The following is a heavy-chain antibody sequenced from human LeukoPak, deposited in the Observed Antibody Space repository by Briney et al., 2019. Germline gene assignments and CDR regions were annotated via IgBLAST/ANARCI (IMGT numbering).Heavy chain of an antibody. J-gene: IGHJ4*02. V-gene: IGHV3-23*01. CDR2: ISGSGGST. CDR3: AKKKNLGAHFDY. CDR1: GFTFSSSA. Sequence: GGSLRLSCAASGFTFSSSAMSWVRQVPGKGLEWVSAISGSGGSTYYADSVKGRFTISRDNSKNTLYLQMNSLRAEDTAVYYCAKKKNLGAHFDYWGQGTLVTVSS. D-gene: IGHD1-26*01.